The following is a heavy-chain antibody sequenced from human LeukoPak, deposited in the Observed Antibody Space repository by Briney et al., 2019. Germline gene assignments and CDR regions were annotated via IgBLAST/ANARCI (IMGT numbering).Heavy chain of an antibody. CDR2: IRSKAYGGTT. D-gene: IGHD6-19*01. Sequence: GRSLRLSCAASGFTFGDYAMSWFRQAPGKGLEWVGFIRSKAYGGTTEYAASVKGRFTISRDDSKSIAYLQMNSLKTEDTAVYYCTRDQRGLVRDYYGMDVWGQGTTVTVSS. J-gene: IGHJ6*02. V-gene: IGHV3-49*03. CDR3: TRDQRGLVRDYYGMDV. CDR1: GFTFGDYA.